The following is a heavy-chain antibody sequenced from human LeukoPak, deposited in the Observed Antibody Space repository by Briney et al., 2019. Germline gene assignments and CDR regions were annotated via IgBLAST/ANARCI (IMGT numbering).Heavy chain of an antibody. D-gene: IGHD4-17*01. CDR3: AKVLQLYGDFDY. CDR2: ISNNAVST. CDR1: GFTFKNYA. Sequence: GGSLRLSCADSGFTFKNYAMRWVRPAPGKGLEWISAISNNAVSTYYADSVKGRFTISRDNSKNTLNLQMNRLRAEDTAVYYCAKVLQLYGDFDYWGQGTLVTVSS. V-gene: IGHV3-23*01. J-gene: IGHJ4*02.